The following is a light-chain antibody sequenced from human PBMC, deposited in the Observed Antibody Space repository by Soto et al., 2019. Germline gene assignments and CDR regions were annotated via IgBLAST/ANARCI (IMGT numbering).Light chain of an antibody. J-gene: IGLJ2*01. CDR2: SND. CDR1: SSDVGKYKF. V-gene: IGLV2-14*02. CDR3: AAWDDSLYGVV. Sequence: QSALTQPASVSGSPGQSISISCTGTSSDVGKYKFVSWYQQHPGKAPKLIIYSNDQRPSGVPDRFSGSKSGASASLAISGLQSDDEADYYCAAWDDSLYGVVFGGGTKLTVL.